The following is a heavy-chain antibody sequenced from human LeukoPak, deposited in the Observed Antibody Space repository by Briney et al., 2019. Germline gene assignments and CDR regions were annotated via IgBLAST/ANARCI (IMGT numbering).Heavy chain of an antibody. D-gene: IGHD2-2*01. CDR2: INHGGST. CDR1: GGSMTSYY. CDR3: ARLQYCSTTSCYYPFDP. V-gene: IGHV4-34*01. J-gene: IGHJ5*02. Sequence: SETLSLTCTVSGGSMTSYYWSWIRQPPGKGLEWIGEINHGGSTNYNPSLKSRVTISVDTSKNQFSLKLTSVTAADTAVYYCARLQYCSTTSCYYPFDPWGQGTLVTVSS.